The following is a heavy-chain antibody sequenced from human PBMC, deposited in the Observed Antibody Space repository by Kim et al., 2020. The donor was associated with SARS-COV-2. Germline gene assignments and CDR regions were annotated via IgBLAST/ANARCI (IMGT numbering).Heavy chain of an antibody. J-gene: IGHJ6*02. V-gene: IGHV3-74*01. Sequence: GGSLRLSFAVSRFTFNNYWINWVRHAPGKGLVWVSRISSDGKIINYADSVKGRFTMSRDYAENTLYLQMNSLRAEDTAVYYCARGIFRNGFDVWGQGTTVTVSS. CDR3: ARGIFRNGFDV. CDR2: ISSDGKII. CDR1: RFTFNNYW.